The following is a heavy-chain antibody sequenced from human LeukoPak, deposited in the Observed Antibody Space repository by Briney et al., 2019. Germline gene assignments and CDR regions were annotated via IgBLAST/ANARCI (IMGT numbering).Heavy chain of an antibody. CDR2: IKSKADGGTT. V-gene: IGHV3-15*01. CDR1: GFTFSNAW. CDR3: TTVSSEVRDFDY. Sequence: GGSLRLSCAASGFTFSNAWMSWVRQAPGKGLEWVGRIKSKADGGTTDYAAPVKGRFTISRDDSKNTLYLQMNSLKTEDTAVYYCTTVSSEVRDFDYWGQGTLVTVSS. J-gene: IGHJ4*02.